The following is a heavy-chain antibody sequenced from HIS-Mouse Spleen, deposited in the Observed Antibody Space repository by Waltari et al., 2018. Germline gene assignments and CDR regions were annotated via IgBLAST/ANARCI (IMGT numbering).Heavy chain of an antibody. CDR1: GFTFSSYA. J-gene: IGHJ4*02. V-gene: IGHV3-30-3*01. CDR3: ARASVVGSGHFDY. Sequence: VQLVESGGGVVQPGRSLRLSCAASGFTFSSYAMHWFRQAPGKGLEWVAVISYDGSNKYYADSVKGRFTISRDNSKNTLYLQMNSLRAEDTAVYYCARASVVGSGHFDYWGQGTLVTVSS. CDR2: ISYDGSNK. D-gene: IGHD6-19*01.